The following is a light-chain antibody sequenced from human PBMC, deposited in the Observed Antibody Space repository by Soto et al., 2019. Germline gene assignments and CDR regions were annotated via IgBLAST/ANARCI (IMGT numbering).Light chain of an antibody. CDR2: GAS. CDR1: QSVNSN. CDR3: QQYSNWPFT. Sequence: EIMMTQSPVTLSVSPGERATLSCRASQSVNSNLAWYQQKPGQAPRLLIYGASTRATGIPATFIGNGSGTEFTLTASGLQPEDFAVYYCQQYSNWPFTFGPGTKVDI. J-gene: IGKJ3*01. V-gene: IGKV3-15*01.